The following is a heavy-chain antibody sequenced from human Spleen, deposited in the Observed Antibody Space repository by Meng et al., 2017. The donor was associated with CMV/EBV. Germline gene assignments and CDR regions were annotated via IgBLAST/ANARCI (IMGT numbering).Heavy chain of an antibody. J-gene: IGHJ4*02. Sequence: QVQLVESGGGVVQPGRSLRLSCAASGFTFSSYAMHWVRQAPGKGLEWVAVISYDGSNKYYADSVKGRFTISRDNSKNTLYLQMNSLRAEDTAVYYCAREIPALDRAPDYWGQGTLVTVSS. D-gene: IGHD5-18*01. V-gene: IGHV3-30-3*01. CDR1: GFTFSSYA. CDR2: ISYDGSNK. CDR3: AREIPALDRAPDY.